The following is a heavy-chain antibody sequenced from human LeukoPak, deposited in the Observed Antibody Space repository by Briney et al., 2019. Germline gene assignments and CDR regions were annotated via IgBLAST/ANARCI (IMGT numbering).Heavy chain of an antibody. CDR2: IYYSGST. V-gene: IGHV4-39*01. J-gene: IGHJ4*02. CDR1: GGSISSNNYN. Sequence: SETLSLTCTVSGGSISSNNYNWGWIRQPPGKWLEWIGNIYYSGSTYYNPSLKSRVTISVDTSKNPFSLKLSSVTAADTAVYYCARQPLGDYGPYYFDYWGQGTLVTVSS. D-gene: IGHD4-17*01. CDR3: ARQPLGDYGPYYFDY.